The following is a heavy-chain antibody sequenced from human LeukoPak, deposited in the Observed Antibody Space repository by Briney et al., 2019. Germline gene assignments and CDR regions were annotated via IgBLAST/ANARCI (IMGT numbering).Heavy chain of an antibody. CDR3: ARGSRIRYYYYYYMDV. D-gene: IGHD2-21*01. CDR1: GGSISSHY. Sequence: SEALSLTCTVSGGSISSHYWSWIRQPPGKGLEWIGYIYYSGSTNYNPSLKSRVTISVDTSKNQFSLKLSSVTAADTAVYYCARGSRIRYYYYYYMDVWGKGTTVTVSS. CDR2: IYYSGST. V-gene: IGHV4-59*11. J-gene: IGHJ6*03.